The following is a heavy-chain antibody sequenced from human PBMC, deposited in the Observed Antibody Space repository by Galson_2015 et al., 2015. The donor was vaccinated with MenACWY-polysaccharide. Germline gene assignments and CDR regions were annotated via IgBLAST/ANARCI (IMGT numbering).Heavy chain of an antibody. CDR3: ARVLSNWNDGGFDY. CDR2: INADNGNT. V-gene: IGHV1-3*01. J-gene: IGHJ4*02. Sequence: SVKVSCKASRYTFTSYAMHWVRQAPGQRLEWMGWINADNGNTKYSRKFQGRVTITRDTSASTAYMELSSLRSEDTALYYCARVLSNWNDGGFDYWGQGTLVTVSS. CDR1: RYTFTSYA. D-gene: IGHD1-1*01.